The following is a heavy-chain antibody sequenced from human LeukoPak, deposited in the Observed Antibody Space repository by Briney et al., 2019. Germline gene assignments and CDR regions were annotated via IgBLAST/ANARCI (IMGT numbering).Heavy chain of an antibody. CDR2: ISGSGGST. J-gene: IGHJ3*02. Sequence: GGSLRLSCAASGFTFSSYAMSWVRQAPGKGLEWVSAISGSGGSTYYADSVKGRFTISRDNSKNTLYLQMNSLRPEDTALYYCAKVRSRYIWGPPQWAFDMWGQGTMVTVSP. CDR1: GFTFSSYA. CDR3: AKVRSRYIWGPPQWAFDM. D-gene: IGHD3-16*01. V-gene: IGHV3-23*01.